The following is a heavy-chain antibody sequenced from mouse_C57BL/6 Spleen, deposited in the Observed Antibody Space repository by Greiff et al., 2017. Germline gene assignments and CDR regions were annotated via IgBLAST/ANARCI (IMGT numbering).Heavy chain of an antibody. J-gene: IGHJ3*01. CDR3: VRGDYDWFAY. CDR2: IDPANGNT. V-gene: IGHV14-3*01. D-gene: IGHD2-4*01. CDR1: GFNITNTY. Sequence: VQLKESVAELVRPGASVKLSCTASGFNITNTYMHWVKQRPEQGLEWIGRIDPANGNTNYAPKFQGKATITADTSSNTAYLQLSSLTSEDTAIYYCVRGDYDWFAYWGQGTLVTVAA.